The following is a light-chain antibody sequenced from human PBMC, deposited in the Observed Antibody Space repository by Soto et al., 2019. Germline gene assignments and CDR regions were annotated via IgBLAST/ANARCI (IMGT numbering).Light chain of an antibody. CDR2: GAS. J-gene: IGKJ1*01. CDR3: QQYGSLPRT. Sequence: EIVLTQSPGTLSLSPGERATLSCRASQSVSSYLAWYQQKPGQAPRLLIYGASSRATGIPDRFSGSGSGTDFTLTISSLEPEDFAVYYCQQYGSLPRTFGQGTKVDIK. V-gene: IGKV3-20*01. CDR1: QSVSSY.